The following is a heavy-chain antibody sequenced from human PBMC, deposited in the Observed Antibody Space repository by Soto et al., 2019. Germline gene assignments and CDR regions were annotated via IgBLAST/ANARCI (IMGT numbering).Heavy chain of an antibody. Sequence: SETLSLTCAVYGGSFSGYYWSWIRQPPGKGLEWIGEINHSGSTNYNPSLKSRVTISVDTSKNQFSLKLSSVTAADTAVYYCARGAIYYYYGMDVWGQGTTVTVSS. V-gene: IGHV4-34*01. J-gene: IGHJ6*02. CDR1: GGSFSGYY. CDR3: ARGAIYYYYGMDV. D-gene: IGHD2-2*01. CDR2: INHSGST.